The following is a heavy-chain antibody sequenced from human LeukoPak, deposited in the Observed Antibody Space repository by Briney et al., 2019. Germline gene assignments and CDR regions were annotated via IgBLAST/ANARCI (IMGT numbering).Heavy chain of an antibody. CDR1: GFTFTNYG. J-gene: IGHJ3*02. V-gene: IGHV3-33*01. Sequence: GGSLRLSCTASGFTFTNYGLHWVPQAPGKGLEWVAAIWFDGSNRYYVDSVQGRFTISRDNSKNTVYLQMNSLRAEDTAVYYCARDPARSFDIWGQGTMVTVSS. CDR3: ARDPARSFDI. CDR2: IWFDGSNR.